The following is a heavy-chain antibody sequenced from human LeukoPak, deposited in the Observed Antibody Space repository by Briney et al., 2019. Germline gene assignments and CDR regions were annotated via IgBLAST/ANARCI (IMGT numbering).Heavy chain of an antibody. CDR1: GGSFSGYY. CDR2: INHSGST. J-gene: IGHJ6*03. CDR3: ARGNDYVYMDV. Sequence: PSETLSLTCAVYGGSFSGYYWSWIRQPPGKGLEWIGEINHSGSTNYNPSLKSRVTISVDTSKNQFSLKLSSVAAADTAVYYCARGNDYVYMDVWGKGTTVTVSS. D-gene: IGHD4-17*01. V-gene: IGHV4-34*01.